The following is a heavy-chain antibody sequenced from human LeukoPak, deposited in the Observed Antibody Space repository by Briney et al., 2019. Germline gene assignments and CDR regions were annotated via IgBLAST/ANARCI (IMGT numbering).Heavy chain of an antibody. CDR1: GYSISSGYY. CDR3: ARSPDILTGENFDY. CDR2: IYHSGST. V-gene: IGHV4-38-2*02. D-gene: IGHD3-9*01. J-gene: IGHJ4*02. Sequence: PSETLSLTCTVSGYSISSGYYWGWIRQPPGKGLEWIGSIYHSGSTHFNPSLKSRVTISVDTSKNQFSLRLSSVTAADTAVYYCARSPDILTGENFDYWGQGTLVTVSS.